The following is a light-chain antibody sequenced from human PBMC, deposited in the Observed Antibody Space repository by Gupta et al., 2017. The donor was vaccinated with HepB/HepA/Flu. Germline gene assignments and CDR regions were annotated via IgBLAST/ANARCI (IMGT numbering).Light chain of an antibody. CDR2: GAS. Sequence: EIVMTQSPSTLSVSPGERATISCRASQSVSSNLAWYQHKPGQAPRLLIYGASTRATGIPARFSGSGSGTEFTLTISSLQSEDFAMYYCQQYKNWPPLFTFGPGTTVDSK. CDR1: QSVSSN. J-gene: IGKJ3*01. CDR3: QQYKNWPPLFT. V-gene: IGKV3-15*01.